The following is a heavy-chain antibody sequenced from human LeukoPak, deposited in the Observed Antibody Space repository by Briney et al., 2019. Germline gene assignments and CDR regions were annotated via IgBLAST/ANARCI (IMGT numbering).Heavy chain of an antibody. Sequence: SETLSLTCAVYGGSFSGYYWSWIRQPPGKGLKWIGEINHSGSTNYNPSLKSRVTISVDTSKNQFSLKLSSVTAADTAVYYCARAAPYYGDDAFDIWGQGTMVTVSS. CDR1: GGSFSGYY. D-gene: IGHD4-17*01. V-gene: IGHV4-34*01. J-gene: IGHJ3*02. CDR2: INHSGST. CDR3: ARAAPYYGDDAFDI.